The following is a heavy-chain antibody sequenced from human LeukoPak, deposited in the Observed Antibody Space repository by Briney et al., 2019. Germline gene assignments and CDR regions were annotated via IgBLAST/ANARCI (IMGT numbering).Heavy chain of an antibody. CDR2: ISAYNGNT. V-gene: IGHV1-18*01. CDR1: GYTFTTYG. D-gene: IGHD2-21*02. CDR3: ARDLISNCGGDCYSDYFDY. J-gene: IGHJ4*02. Sequence: GASVEVSCKASGYTFTTYGISWVRHAPGQGLEWLGWISAYNGNTNYAQKLQGRVTMTTDTSTSTAYMELRSLRSDDTAVYYCARDLISNCGGDCYSDYFDYWGQGTLVTVSS.